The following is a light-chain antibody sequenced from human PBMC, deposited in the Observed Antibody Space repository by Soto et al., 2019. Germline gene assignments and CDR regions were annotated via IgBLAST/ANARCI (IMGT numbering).Light chain of an antibody. CDR1: SSDVGGYNY. Sequence: QSALTQPRSVSGSPGQSVSISCTGTSSDVGGYNYVSWYQQHPGKAPNLMIYDVTKRPSGVPDRFSGSKSGNTDSLTISGLQIEDEADYYCCSYAGSSTLLFGGGTKRTVL. CDR3: CSYAGSSTLL. J-gene: IGLJ2*01. V-gene: IGLV2-11*01. CDR2: DVT.